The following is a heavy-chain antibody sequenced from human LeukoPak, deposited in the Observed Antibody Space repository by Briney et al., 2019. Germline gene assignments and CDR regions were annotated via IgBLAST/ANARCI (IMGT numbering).Heavy chain of an antibody. V-gene: IGHV4-4*09. CDR1: GGSVSSCY. CDR3: ARFHSGPSGWYVLWYFDL. Sequence: KPSETLSLTCTVSGGSVSSCYWSWIRQPPGKGLEWIGYIYSSENTKYNSSLESRVTMSVDTSKNQFFLKLSSVTAADTAVYYCARFHSGPSGWYVLWYFDLWGRGTLVTVSS. J-gene: IGHJ2*01. D-gene: IGHD6-19*01. CDR2: IYSSENT.